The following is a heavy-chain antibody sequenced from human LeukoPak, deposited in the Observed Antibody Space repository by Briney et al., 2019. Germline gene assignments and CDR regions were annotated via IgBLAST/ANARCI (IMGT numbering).Heavy chain of an antibody. CDR2: IYYSGST. CDR1: GGSISGYY. D-gene: IGHD4-17*01. J-gene: IGHJ4*02. V-gene: IGHV4-59*08. CDR3: ASGGRRTTVATFDY. Sequence: SETLSLTCTVSGGSISGYYWSWIRQPPGKGLEWIGYIYYSGSTNYNPSLKSRVTISVDTSKNQFSLKLSSVTAADTAVYYCASGGRRTTVATFDYWGQGTLVTVSS.